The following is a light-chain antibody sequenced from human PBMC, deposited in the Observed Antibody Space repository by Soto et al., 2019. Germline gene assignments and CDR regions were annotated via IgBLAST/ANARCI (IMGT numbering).Light chain of an antibody. CDR3: CSYAGTFSII. Sequence: QSALTQPRSVSGSPGQSVTISCTGTSSDVGSYNYVSWYQQYPGKAPQLMIYDVSERPSGVPHRFSGSKPGNTASLTISGLRPEDEADYYCCSYAGTFSIIFGGGTKLTVL. V-gene: IGLV2-11*01. CDR1: SSDVGSYNY. J-gene: IGLJ2*01. CDR2: DVS.